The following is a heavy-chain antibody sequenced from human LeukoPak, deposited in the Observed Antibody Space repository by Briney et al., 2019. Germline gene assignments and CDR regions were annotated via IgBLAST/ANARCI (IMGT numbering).Heavy chain of an antibody. CDR2: INAGNGNT. D-gene: IGHD3-9*01. Sequence: ASVKVSCKASGYTFTSYGISWVRQAPGQRLEWMGWINAGNGNTEYSQKFQGRVTITRDTSASTAYMELSSLRSEDTAVYYCARSDILTGSPFDYWGQGTLVTVSS. V-gene: IGHV1-3*01. CDR3: ARSDILTGSPFDY. J-gene: IGHJ4*02. CDR1: GYTFTSYG.